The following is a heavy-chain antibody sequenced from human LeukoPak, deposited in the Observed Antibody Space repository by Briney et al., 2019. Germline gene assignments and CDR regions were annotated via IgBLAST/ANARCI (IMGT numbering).Heavy chain of an antibody. V-gene: IGHV4-38-2*02. Sequence: PSETLSLTCTVSGYSISSGYYWGWIRQPPGKGLEWIGSFYDSGNTYYNPSLKSRVTISIDTSNNQFYLKLSSLTAADTAVYYCARRDDSSGYHKIFDYWGQGTLVTVSS. J-gene: IGHJ4*02. CDR3: ARRDDSSGYHKIFDY. CDR2: FYDSGNT. D-gene: IGHD3-22*01. CDR1: GYSISSGYY.